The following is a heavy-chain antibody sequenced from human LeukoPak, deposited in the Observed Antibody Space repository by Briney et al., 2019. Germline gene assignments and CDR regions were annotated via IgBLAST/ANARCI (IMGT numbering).Heavy chain of an antibody. V-gene: IGHV4-34*01. CDR1: GGSFSGYY. Sequence: PSETLSLTCAVYGGSFSGYYWSWIRQPPGKGLEWIGEINHSGSTNYNPSLKSRVTISVDTSKNQFSLKLSSVTAADTAVYYCARGPEPPYGPVDYWGQGTLVTVSS. J-gene: IGHJ4*02. CDR3: ARGPEPPYGPVDY. CDR2: INHSGST. D-gene: IGHD1-14*01.